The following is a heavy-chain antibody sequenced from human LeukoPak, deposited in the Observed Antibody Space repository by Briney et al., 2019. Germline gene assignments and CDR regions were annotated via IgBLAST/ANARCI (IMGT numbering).Heavy chain of an antibody. J-gene: IGHJ5*01. V-gene: IGHV3-74*03. CDR3: ANEAGDAFFSGTAGFDS. Sequence: PGGSLTLSCAASGFRFSFYWMHWVRQVPGKGPVWISRVNSDVTDITYADSVKGRFTISRDNAKSTVYLLMNNVRVDATAVYYCANEAGDAFFSGTAGFDSWGQGTVVTVSS. D-gene: IGHD1-1*01. CDR1: GFRFSFYW. CDR2: VNSDVTDI.